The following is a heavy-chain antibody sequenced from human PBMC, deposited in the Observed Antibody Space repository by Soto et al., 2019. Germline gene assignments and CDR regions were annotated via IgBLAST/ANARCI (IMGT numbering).Heavy chain of an antibody. Sequence: ASVKVSCKASGGTFSSYAISWVRQAPGQGLEWMGGIIPIFGTANYAQKFQGRVTITADKSTSTAYMELSSLRSEDTAVYYCAREGLTGATGFYYYYYGMDVWGQGTTVTVSS. CDR3: AREGLTGATGFYYYYYGMDV. D-gene: IGHD1-7*01. CDR1: GGTFSSYA. CDR2: IIPIFGTA. J-gene: IGHJ6*02. V-gene: IGHV1-69*06.